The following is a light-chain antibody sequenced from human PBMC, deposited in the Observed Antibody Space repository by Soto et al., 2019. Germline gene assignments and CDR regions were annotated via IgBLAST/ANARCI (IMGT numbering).Light chain of an antibody. CDR3: QQRFNSKVT. CDR2: DAS. Sequence: EIVFTQSPVTLSLSPGERATLSCRASQSINNYLAWYQQKPGQAPRPPIYDASNRATGIPARFSGSGSGTDFTLTISSLEPEDFAVYYCQQRFNSKVTFGQGTRLEIK. CDR1: QSINNY. V-gene: IGKV3-11*01. J-gene: IGKJ5*01.